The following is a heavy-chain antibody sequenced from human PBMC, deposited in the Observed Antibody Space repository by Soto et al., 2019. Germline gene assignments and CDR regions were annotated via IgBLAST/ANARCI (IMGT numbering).Heavy chain of an antibody. CDR2: ITNSGDRT. Sequence: GGSLRLSCAASGFTFGSYAMTWGRQAPGKGLEWVASITNSGDRTEYAFFVEGRFTISRDNSNNMLYLQMKNLRAGDTALYYCAKETSGDWGYMDVWGRGPTLTVYS. CDR3: AKETSGDWGYMDV. J-gene: IGHJ6*03. CDR1: GFTFGSYA. V-gene: IGHV3-23*01. D-gene: IGHD2-21*02.